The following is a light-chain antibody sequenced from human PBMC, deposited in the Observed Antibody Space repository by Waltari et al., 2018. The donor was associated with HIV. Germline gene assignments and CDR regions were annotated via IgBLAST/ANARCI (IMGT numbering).Light chain of an antibody. CDR1: SGHTNYA. Sequence: QVVLTHSPSASASLGASVKLTCTLSSGHTNYAIAWHQQQPEKGPRYLMRLSTNGSHTKGDGIPDRFSGSSSGAERYLTISSLQSEDEADYYCQTWGTGIVVFGGGTKLTVL. CDR3: QTWGTGIVV. CDR2: LSTNGSH. V-gene: IGLV4-69*01. J-gene: IGLJ2*01.